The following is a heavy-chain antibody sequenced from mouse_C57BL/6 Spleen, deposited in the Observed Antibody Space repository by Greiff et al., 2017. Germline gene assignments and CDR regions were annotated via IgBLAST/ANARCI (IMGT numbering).Heavy chain of an antibody. CDR2: ISSGSSTI. CDR1: GFTFSDYG. V-gene: IGHV5-17*01. CDR3: ARGDYDYDGIAY. J-gene: IGHJ3*01. D-gene: IGHD2-4*01. Sequence: EVKLVESGGGLVKPGGSLKLSCAASGFTFSDYGMHWVRQAPEKGLEWVAYISSGSSTIYYADTVKGRFTISRDNAKNTLFLQMTSLRSEDTAMYYCARGDYDYDGIAYWGQGTLVTVSA.